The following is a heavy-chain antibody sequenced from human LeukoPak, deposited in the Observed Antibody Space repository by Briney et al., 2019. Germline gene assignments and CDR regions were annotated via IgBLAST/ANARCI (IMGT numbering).Heavy chain of an antibody. CDR1: GGSINNYY. Sequence: PSETLSLTCTVSGGSINNYYWNWIRQPPGKGLEWIGYIHYTGTPTYNPSLESRVAISLDTSKNQFSLKLNSVTAVDTAVYYCARSQNWYFDSWGQGTLVSVSS. J-gene: IGHJ4*02. D-gene: IGHD1-1*01. CDR3: ARSQNWYFDS. V-gene: IGHV4-59*01. CDR2: IHYTGTP.